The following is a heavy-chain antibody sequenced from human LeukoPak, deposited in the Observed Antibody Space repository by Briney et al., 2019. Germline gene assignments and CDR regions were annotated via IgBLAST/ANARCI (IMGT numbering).Heavy chain of an antibody. CDR1: GFTFSSYG. Sequence: PGRSLRLSCAASGFTFSSYGMHWVRQAPGKGLEWVATISNDGSNRNYADSVKGRFTISRDNAKNSLYLQMNSLRAEDTAVYYCARDRGVGAQDFDYWGQGTLVTVSS. CDR2: ISNDGSNR. D-gene: IGHD1-26*01. V-gene: IGHV3-30*03. J-gene: IGHJ4*02. CDR3: ARDRGVGAQDFDY.